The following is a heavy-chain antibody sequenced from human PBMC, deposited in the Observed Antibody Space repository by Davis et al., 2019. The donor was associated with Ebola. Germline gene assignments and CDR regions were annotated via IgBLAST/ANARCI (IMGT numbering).Heavy chain of an antibody. CDR2: INHSGST. V-gene: IGHV4-34*01. J-gene: IGHJ6*02. Sequence: MPGGSLRLSCAVYGGSFSGYYWSWIRQPPGKGLEWIGEINHSGSTNYNPSLKSRVTISVDTSKNQFSLKLSSVTAADTAVYYCAKDKMRVRFLESYGMDVWGQGTTVTVSS. D-gene: IGHD3-3*01. CDR1: GGSFSGYY. CDR3: AKDKMRVRFLESYGMDV.